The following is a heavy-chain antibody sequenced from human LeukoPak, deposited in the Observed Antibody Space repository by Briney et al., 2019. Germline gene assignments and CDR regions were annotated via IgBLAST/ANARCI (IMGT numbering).Heavy chain of an antibody. CDR2: INPSGGST. CDR1: GYTFTSYY. V-gene: IGHV1-46*01. J-gene: IGHJ6*02. CDR3: ARYRRRYYDSSGYYNYGMDV. D-gene: IGHD3-22*01. Sequence: ASVKVSCKASGYTFTSYYMHWVRQAPGQGLEWMGIINPSGGSTSYAQKFQGRVTMTRVTSTSTVYMELSSLRSEDTAVYYCARYRRRYYDSSGYYNYGMDVWGQGTTVTVSS.